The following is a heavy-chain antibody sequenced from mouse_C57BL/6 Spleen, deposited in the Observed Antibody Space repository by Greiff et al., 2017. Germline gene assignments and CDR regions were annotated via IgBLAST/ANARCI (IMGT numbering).Heavy chain of an antibody. V-gene: IGHV1-82*01. Sequence: VQLQQSGPELVKPGASVKISCKASGYAFSSSWMNWVKQRPGKGLEWIGRIYPGDGDTNYNGKFKGKATLTADTSSSTAYMQLSSLTSEDSAVYVCASGAYYGNYYAMDYWGQGTSVTVSA. CDR3: ASGAYYGNYYAMDY. J-gene: IGHJ4*01. CDR2: IYPGDGDT. D-gene: IGHD2-10*01. CDR1: GYAFSSSW.